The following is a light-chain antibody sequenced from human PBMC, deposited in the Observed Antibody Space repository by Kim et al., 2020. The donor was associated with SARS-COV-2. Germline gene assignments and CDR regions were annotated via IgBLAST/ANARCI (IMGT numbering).Light chain of an antibody. CDR3: QTYNSAPYT. V-gene: IGKV1-27*01. CDR2: AAS. J-gene: IGKJ2*01. Sequence: YASVGHRVTITCRACQGISNYFAWYHQTPGKVPKLLIYAASTLQSGVPSPFRASGSGTDFTLTISNLQPEDVATSYCQTYNSAPYTFGQGPKLAI. CDR1: QGISNY.